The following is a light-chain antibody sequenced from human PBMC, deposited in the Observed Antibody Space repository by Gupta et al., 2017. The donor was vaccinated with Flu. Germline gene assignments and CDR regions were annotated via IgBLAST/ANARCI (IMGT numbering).Light chain of an antibody. Sequence: DIQMTQSPSSLSASVGDRVTITCQASQDISNYLNWYQQKPGKAPKLLIYDASNLETGVPPRFSGSGSGTDFTFTISSLQPEDIATYYCQQYGNRLTFGQGTKVEIK. CDR3: QQYGNRLT. V-gene: IGKV1-33*01. CDR2: DAS. J-gene: IGKJ1*01. CDR1: QDISNY.